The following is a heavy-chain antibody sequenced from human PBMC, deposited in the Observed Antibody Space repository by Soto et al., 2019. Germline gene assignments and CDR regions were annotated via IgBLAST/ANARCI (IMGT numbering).Heavy chain of an antibody. J-gene: IGHJ5*02. Sequence: GGSLRLSCAASGFTFSNYAMTWVRQAPGKGLEWVSAITGSGGTTYYADSVKGRFTISRDNSKNTLYLQMNSLRAEDPAVYFCASNRNVVVPAAVFWWFGPWGQGTLVTVSS. CDR3: ASNRNVVVPAAVFWWFGP. V-gene: IGHV3-23*01. D-gene: IGHD2-2*01. CDR1: GFTFSNYA. CDR2: ITGSGGTT.